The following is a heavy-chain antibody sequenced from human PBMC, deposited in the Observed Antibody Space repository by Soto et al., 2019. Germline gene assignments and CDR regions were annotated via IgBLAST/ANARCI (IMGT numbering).Heavy chain of an antibody. CDR1: GGSISSGGYY. D-gene: IGHD3-10*01. J-gene: IGHJ6*02. CDR2: IYYSGST. CDR3: ARSNGEFGNYYYYGMDV. Sequence: SETLSLTCTVSGGSISSGGYYWSWIRQHPGEGLEWIGYIYYSGSTYYNPSLKSRVTISVDTSKNQFSLKLSSVTAADTAVYYCARSNGEFGNYYYYGMDVWGQGTTVTVSS. V-gene: IGHV4-31*03.